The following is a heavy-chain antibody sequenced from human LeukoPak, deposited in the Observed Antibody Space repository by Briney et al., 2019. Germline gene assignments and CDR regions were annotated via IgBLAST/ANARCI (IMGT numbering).Heavy chain of an antibody. CDR3: ARDRRDYYGSGSYYNPPDAFDI. V-gene: IGHV3-21*01. CDR2: ISSSSSYI. CDR1: GFTFSSYS. D-gene: IGHD3-10*01. Sequence: GGSLRLSCAASGFTFSSYSMNWVRQAPGKGLEWVSSISSSSSYIYYADSVKGRFTISRDNAKNSLYLQMNSLRAEDTAVYYCARDRRDYYGSGSYYNPPDAFDIWGQGTMVTVSS. J-gene: IGHJ3*02.